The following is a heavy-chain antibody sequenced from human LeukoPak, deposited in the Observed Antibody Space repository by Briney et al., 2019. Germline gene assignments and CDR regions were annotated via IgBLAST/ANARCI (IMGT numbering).Heavy chain of an antibody. CDR3: AEGLGSGSYYNVFDY. D-gene: IGHD3-10*01. CDR2: LTSGGSS. V-gene: IGHV3-23*01. J-gene: IGHJ4*02. Sequence: GGSLRLSCAASEFTFSNYAVSWVRQAPGKGLEWVSSLTSGGSSYYADSVKGRFTISRDNSRNTLYLQMNSLRAEDTAVYYCAEGLGSGSYYNVFDYWGQGTLVTVSS. CDR1: EFTFSNYA.